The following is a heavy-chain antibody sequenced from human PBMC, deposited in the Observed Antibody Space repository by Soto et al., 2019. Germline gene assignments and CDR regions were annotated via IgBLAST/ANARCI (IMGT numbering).Heavy chain of an antibody. CDR2: IDHSGNT. CDR3: AREYGDYDY. J-gene: IGHJ4*02. Sequence: PSATLSLTCAVSGYSISSGFYWRWIRQPPGEGLEWIGSIDHSGNTYYNPSLKSRVTISVDTSKNQFFLKLSSVTAADTAVYYCAREYGDYDYWGQRALVTVSS. V-gene: IGHV4-38-2*02. CDR1: GYSISSGFY. D-gene: IGHD4-17*01.